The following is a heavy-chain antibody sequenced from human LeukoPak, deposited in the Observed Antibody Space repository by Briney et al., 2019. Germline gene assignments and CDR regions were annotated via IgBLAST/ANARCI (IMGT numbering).Heavy chain of an antibody. CDR2: IYYSGGT. V-gene: IGHV4-39*01. Sequence: SETLSLTCTVSGGSISSSSYYWGWIRQPPGKGLEWIGSIYYSGGTYYNPSLKSRVTISVDTSKNQFSLKLSSVTAADTAVYYCARLREQWLQGAYWGQGTLVTVSS. D-gene: IGHD6-19*01. CDR3: ARLREQWLQGAY. J-gene: IGHJ4*02. CDR1: GGSISSSSYY.